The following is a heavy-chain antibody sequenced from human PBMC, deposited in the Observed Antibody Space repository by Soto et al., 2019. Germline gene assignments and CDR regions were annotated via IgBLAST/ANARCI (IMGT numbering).Heavy chain of an antibody. V-gene: IGHV3-48*03. CDR2: ISSSGSTI. Sequence: GGSLRLSCAASGFTFSSYEMNWVRQAPGKGLDWVSYISSSGSTIYYADSVKGRFTISRDNAKNSLYLQMNSLRAEDTAVYYCERVGDVDTAPGDYYYGMDVWGQGTTVTVPS. J-gene: IGHJ6*02. D-gene: IGHD5-18*01. CDR1: GFTFSSYE. CDR3: ERVGDVDTAPGDYYYGMDV.